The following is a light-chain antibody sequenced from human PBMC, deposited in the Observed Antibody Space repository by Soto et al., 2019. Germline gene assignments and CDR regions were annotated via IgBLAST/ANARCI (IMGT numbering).Light chain of an antibody. Sequence: VVTQSPATLSVFPGETATLSCRASQSVSSDLAWYQQRPGQAPRLLIYGASTWATGIPARFRGSGSGTEFRRTISSLQSEDFATYYCQQYNTWHPKMAFGRGTKVEIK. J-gene: IGKJ1*01. CDR3: QQYNTWHPKMA. CDR1: QSVSSD. CDR2: GAS. V-gene: IGKV3-15*01.